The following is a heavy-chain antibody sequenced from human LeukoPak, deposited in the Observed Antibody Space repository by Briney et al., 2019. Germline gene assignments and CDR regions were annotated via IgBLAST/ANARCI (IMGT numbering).Heavy chain of an antibody. V-gene: IGHV3-53*01. Sequence: PGGSLRLSCAASGLAVSSNYMSWLRQAPGKGLEWVSIIYSGGETYYADSVKGRFTISRDNSKNTVYLQMNSLRAEDMALYYCALAGYRSSGLGVWGQGTLVTVSS. CDR1: GLAVSSNY. J-gene: IGHJ4*02. CDR2: IYSGGET. D-gene: IGHD6-13*01. CDR3: ALAGYRSSGLGV.